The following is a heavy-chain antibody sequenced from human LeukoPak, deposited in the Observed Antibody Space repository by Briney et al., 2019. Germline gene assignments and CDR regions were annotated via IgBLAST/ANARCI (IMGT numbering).Heavy chain of an antibody. D-gene: IGHD5-12*01. CDR1: GYSFTNSW. J-gene: IGHJ4*02. CDR2: IYPADSDT. V-gene: IGHV5-51*01. CDR3: ARVWYSGYGFGY. Sequence: GESLKISCQGSGYSFTNSWIGWVRQMPGKGLEWMGIIYPADSDTKYSPSFQGQVTISADKSISTAYLQWSSLKASDTATYYCARVWYSGYGFGYWGQGTLVTVSS.